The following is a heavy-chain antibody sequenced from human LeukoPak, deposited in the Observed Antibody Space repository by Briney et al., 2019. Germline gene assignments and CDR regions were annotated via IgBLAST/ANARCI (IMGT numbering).Heavy chain of an antibody. J-gene: IGHJ4*02. D-gene: IGHD3-22*01. V-gene: IGHV1-2*02. Sequence: ASVKVSCKASGYTFTSYGISWVRQAPGQGLEWMGWINPTSGGTNYAQKFQGRVTMTRDTSISTAYMELSRLRSDDTAVYYCARVITMIVVAMDYWGQGTLVTVSS. CDR1: GYTFTSYG. CDR3: ARVITMIVVAMDY. CDR2: INPTSGGT.